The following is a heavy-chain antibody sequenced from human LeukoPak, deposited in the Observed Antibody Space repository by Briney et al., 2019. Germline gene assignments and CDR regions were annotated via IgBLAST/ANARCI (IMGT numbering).Heavy chain of an antibody. Sequence: GASVKVSCKVSGYTLTELSMHWVRQAPGKGLEWMGGFDPEDGETIYAQKFQGRVTMTEDTSTDTAYMELSSLRSEDTAVYYCATIARWELLPWESRYFDHWGQGTLVTVSS. D-gene: IGHD1-26*01. J-gene: IGHJ4*02. CDR1: GYTLTELS. CDR2: FDPEDGET. V-gene: IGHV1-24*01. CDR3: ATIARWELLPWESRYFDH.